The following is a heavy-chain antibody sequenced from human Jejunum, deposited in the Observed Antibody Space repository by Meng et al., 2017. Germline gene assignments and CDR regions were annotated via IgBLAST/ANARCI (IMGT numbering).Heavy chain of an antibody. CDR3: ARQRIWFGELFWFDP. Sequence: QVQLQESGPGLVQPSQTLSLTFTVSGGSMRHSDYYWTWIRHHPGKGLEWIGYVYYSGTTYYNPSLKSRVIISVDTPKNQFSLKLSSVTAADTAVYYCARQRIWFGELFWFDPWGQGTLVTVSS. V-gene: IGHV4-31*03. CDR1: GGSMRHSDYY. D-gene: IGHD3-10*01. J-gene: IGHJ5*02. CDR2: VYYSGTT.